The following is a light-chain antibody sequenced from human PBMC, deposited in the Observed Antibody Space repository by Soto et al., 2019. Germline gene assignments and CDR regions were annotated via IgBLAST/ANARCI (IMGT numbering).Light chain of an antibody. V-gene: IGKV3-11*01. CDR3: QHRSNWPRT. CDR1: QSVSDY. J-gene: IGKJ2*01. CDR2: DAS. Sequence: EIVLTQSPATLSLSPGQRATLSCRASQSVSDYLAWFQQKPGQAPRLLIYDASNRATCIPARFSGSGSGTDFTLTSSIRKPEDFAVYYCQHRSNWPRTFGQGTKLDIK.